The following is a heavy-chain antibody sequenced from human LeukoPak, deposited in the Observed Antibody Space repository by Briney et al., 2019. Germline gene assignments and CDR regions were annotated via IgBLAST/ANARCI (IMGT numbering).Heavy chain of an antibody. CDR3: ARDGYDIYFDL. CDR1: GFTFSSYS. V-gene: IGHV3-48*04. J-gene: IGHJ2*01. D-gene: IGHD3-9*01. CDR2: ISSSSSTI. Sequence: GGSLRLSCAASGFTFSSYSMNWVRQAPGKGLEWVSYISSSSSTIYYADSVKGRFTISRDNAKNSLFLHMDSLRAEDTAVYYCARDGYDIYFDLRGRGTLVTVSS.